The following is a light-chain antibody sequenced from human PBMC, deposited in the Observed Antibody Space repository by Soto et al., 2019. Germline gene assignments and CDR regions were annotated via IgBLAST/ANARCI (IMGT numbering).Light chain of an antibody. CDR3: NSYTTTTTQV. Sequence: QSALTQPASVSGSPGQSITISCTGTSSDVGGYNFVPWYQQHPGKAPKLLIYDVTTRPSGVSNRFSGSKSGNTASLTISGLQAEDEGDYYCNSYTTTTTQVFGTGTKVTVL. V-gene: IGLV2-14*01. CDR1: SSDVGGYNF. J-gene: IGLJ1*01. CDR2: DVT.